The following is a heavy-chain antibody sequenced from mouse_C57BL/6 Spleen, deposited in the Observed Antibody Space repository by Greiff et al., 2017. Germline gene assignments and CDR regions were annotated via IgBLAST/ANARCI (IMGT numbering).Heavy chain of an antibody. Sequence: QVQLQQSGPELVKPGASVKISCKASGYAFSSSWMNWVKQRPGKGLEWIGRIYPGDGDTKYNGNFKGKATLTADNSSSTVYMQLSSLTSEDSAVYFCARLDYDYDGIGYWGQGTTLTVSS. CDR1: GYAFSSSW. CDR2: IYPGDGDT. J-gene: IGHJ2*01. D-gene: IGHD2-4*01. V-gene: IGHV1-82*01. CDR3: ARLDYDYDGIGY.